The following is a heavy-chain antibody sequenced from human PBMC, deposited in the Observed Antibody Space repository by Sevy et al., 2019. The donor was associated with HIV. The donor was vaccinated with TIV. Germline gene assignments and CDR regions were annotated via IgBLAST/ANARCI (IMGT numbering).Heavy chain of an antibody. CDR2: ISYDGKNE. J-gene: IGHJ4*02. D-gene: IGHD6-13*01. CDR3: AKDRSGSWFVDY. V-gene: IGHV3-30*18. Sequence: GESLKISCAGSGFTFYNYGIHWVRQAPGKGLEWVTMISYDGKNENYADSVKGRFTISRDNSKNTVYLQMNSLRPDDTAIYYCAKDRSGSWFVDYWGQGTLVTVSS. CDR1: GFTFYNYG.